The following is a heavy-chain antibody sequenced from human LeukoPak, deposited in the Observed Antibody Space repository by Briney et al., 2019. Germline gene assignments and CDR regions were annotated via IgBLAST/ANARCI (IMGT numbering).Heavy chain of an antibody. Sequence: SETLSLTCAVYGGSFTGYYWSWIRQPPGKGLEWIGEINHSGSTNYNPSLKSRVTISVDTSKNQFSLKLSSVTAADTAVYYCARGGVPAADYYFDYWGQGPLVTVSS. V-gene: IGHV4-34*01. CDR3: ARGGVPAADYYFDY. CDR1: GGSFTGYY. CDR2: INHSGST. D-gene: IGHD2-2*01. J-gene: IGHJ4*02.